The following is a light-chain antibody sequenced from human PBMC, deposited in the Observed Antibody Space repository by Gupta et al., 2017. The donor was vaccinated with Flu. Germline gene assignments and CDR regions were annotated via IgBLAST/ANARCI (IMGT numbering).Light chain of an antibody. V-gene: IGKV1-6*01. CDR2: VAS. Sequence: AIQMTQSPSSLSSSVGDRVTITCRASQDIRNELAWYQQKPGQAPKVLIYVASSVASGVPSRFSGSGFGTDFTLTISSLQPEDSATYYCLQERLYPSVFGHGTKVHVK. CDR3: LQERLYPSV. CDR1: QDIRNE. J-gene: IGKJ3*01.